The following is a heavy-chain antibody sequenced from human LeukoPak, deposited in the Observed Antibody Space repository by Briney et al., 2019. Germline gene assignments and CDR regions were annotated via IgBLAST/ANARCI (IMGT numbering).Heavy chain of an antibody. D-gene: IGHD3-10*01. J-gene: IGHJ4*02. CDR2: TSPTGAST. CDR3: VRDLVGESGAGGY. Sequence: GGSLRLSCAASGFTFSSYTMNWVRQAPGKGLEWISSTSPTGASTFHTDSVRGRFTISRDNAKNSLFLQMNGLRAGDTAVYYCVRDLVGESGAGGYWGQGILVTVSS. V-gene: IGHV3-21*01. CDR1: GFTFSSYT.